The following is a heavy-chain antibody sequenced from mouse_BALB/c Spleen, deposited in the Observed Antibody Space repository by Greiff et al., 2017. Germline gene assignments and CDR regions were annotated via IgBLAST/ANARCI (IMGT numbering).Heavy chain of an antibody. D-gene: IGHD3-2*01. CDR3: ARDSSGYLAWFAY. CDR1: GFTFSSFG. CDR2: ISSGSSTI. V-gene: IGHV5-17*02. J-gene: IGHJ3*01. Sequence: EVQRVESGGGLVQPGGSRKLSCAASGFTFSSFGMHWVRQAPEKGLEWVAYISSGSSTIYYADTVKGRFTISRDNPKNTLFLQMTSLRSEDTAMYYCARDSSGYLAWFAYWGQGTLVTVSA.